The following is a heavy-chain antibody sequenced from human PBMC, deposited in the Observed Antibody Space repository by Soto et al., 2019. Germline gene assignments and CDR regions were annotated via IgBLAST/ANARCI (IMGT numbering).Heavy chain of an antibody. CDR2: ISYDGSDK. D-gene: IGHD5-18*01. Sequence: GGSLRLSCAASGFTFSNYAMHCVRQAPGKGLEWVAVISYDGSDKYNANSVKGRFTISRDNSKNTLYLQMNSLRAEDTAVYYCARDTGPNGYNYYYFGMDVWGQGTTVTVYS. J-gene: IGHJ6*02. CDR3: ARDTGPNGYNYYYFGMDV. CDR1: GFTFSNYA. V-gene: IGHV3-30-3*01.